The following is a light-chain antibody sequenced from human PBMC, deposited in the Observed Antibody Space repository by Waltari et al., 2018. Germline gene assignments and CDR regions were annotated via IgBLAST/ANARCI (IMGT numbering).Light chain of an antibody. Sequence: QSALTQPASVSGSPGQSITISCTGTSSDAGGYNYVPWYQQYPGKAPKLMIYDVNKRPSGVSNRFSGSKSGNTASLTISGLQAEDEADYYCSSYTSSSTLVFGGGTKLTVL. J-gene: IGLJ3*02. CDR3: SSYTSSSTLV. CDR2: DVN. CDR1: SSDAGGYNY. V-gene: IGLV2-14*03.